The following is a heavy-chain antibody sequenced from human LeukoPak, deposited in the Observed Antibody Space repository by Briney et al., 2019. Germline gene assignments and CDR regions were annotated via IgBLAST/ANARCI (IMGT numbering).Heavy chain of an antibody. Sequence: PGGSLRLSCAASGFTFSSYGMHWVRQAPGKGLEWVSSISSSGSYIDYADSVRGRFTISRDNAKNSLYLQMNSLRAEDTAVYYCARDNEYETSGWWTWGQGTLVTVSS. V-gene: IGHV3-21*01. CDR1: GFTFSSYG. J-gene: IGHJ4*02. D-gene: IGHD3-22*01. CDR2: ISSSGSYI. CDR3: ARDNEYETSGWWT.